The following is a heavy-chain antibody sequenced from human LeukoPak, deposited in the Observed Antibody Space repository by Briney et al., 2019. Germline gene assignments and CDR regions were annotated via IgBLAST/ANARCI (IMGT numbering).Heavy chain of an antibody. D-gene: IGHD5-12*01. CDR1: GGSVSSGNYC. V-gene: IGHV4-61*01. Sequence: SETLSLTCSVSGGSVSSGNYCWSWIRQPPGKGLEWIGYIYYSGSTNYNPSLKSRVTISVDTSKNQFSLKLSSVTAADTAVYYCARELLLRGVATIIDYWGQGTLVTVSS. CDR3: ARELLLRGVATIIDY. J-gene: IGHJ4*02. CDR2: IYYSGST.